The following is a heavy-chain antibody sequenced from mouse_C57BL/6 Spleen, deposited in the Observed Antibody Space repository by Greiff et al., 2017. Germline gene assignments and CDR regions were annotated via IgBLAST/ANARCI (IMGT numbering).Heavy chain of an antibody. V-gene: IGHV1-52*01. CDR2: IDPSDSET. CDR1: GYTFTSYR. CDR3: ARNYYGSSYWYFDV. D-gene: IGHD1-1*01. J-gene: IGHJ1*03. Sequence: VQLQQPGAELVRPGSSVKLSCKASGYTFTSYRMHWVKQRPIQGLEWIGNIDPSDSETHYNQKFKDKATLTVDKSSSTAYMQLSSLTSEDSAVYYCARNYYGSSYWYFDVWGTGTTVTVSS.